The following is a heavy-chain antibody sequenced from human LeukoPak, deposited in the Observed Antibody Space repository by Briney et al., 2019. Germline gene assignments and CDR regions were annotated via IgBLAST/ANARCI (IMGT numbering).Heavy chain of an antibody. V-gene: IGHV4-34*01. CDR3: ARGRIAARLLRAFDI. CDR2: INHSGTT. J-gene: IGHJ3*02. D-gene: IGHD6-6*01. CDR1: SGSFGGYF. Sequence: SETLSLTCAVYSGSFGGYFWTWIRHSPGKGLEWIGEINHSGTTNYNPSLKNRVTVSADTSKDQFSLRLSSVSAADTAVYYCARGRIAARLLRAFDIWGQGTMVTVSS.